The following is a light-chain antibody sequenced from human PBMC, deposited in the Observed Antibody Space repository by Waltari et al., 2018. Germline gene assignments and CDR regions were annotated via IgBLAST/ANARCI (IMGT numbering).Light chain of an antibody. CDR1: GGSFATNY. V-gene: IGLV6-57*02. J-gene: IGLJ3*02. CDR3: QSYDGDRSWV. Sequence: FILTQSHSVSESPGRTVTISCSGSGGSFATNYVPWYQQRPDSAPTTVIYADNQRPSGVPDRFSGSVDSSSNSASLTISGLQTEDEADYYCQSYDGDRSWVFGGGTKLTVL. CDR2: ADN.